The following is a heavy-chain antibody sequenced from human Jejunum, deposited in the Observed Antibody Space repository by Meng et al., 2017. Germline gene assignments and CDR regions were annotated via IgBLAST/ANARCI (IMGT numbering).Heavy chain of an antibody. Sequence: GESLKISCAASGFTFSDHYMDWVRQAPGKGLEWVGRARKKSNRYTTDYAASVKGRFTISRDDSQNSLYLQMNSLKTEDTAVYYCARDISSSKPTYWGQGTLVTVSS. CDR3: ARDISSSKPTY. J-gene: IGHJ4*02. D-gene: IGHD6-13*01. CDR2: ARKKSNRYTT. CDR1: GFTFSDHY. V-gene: IGHV3-72*01.